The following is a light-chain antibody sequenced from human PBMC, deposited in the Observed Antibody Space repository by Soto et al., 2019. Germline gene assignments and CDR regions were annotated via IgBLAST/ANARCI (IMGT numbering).Light chain of an antibody. CDR3: QSNDSSLSGSV. Sequence: QSVLTQPPSVSGAPGQRVTISCTGSSSNIGAGFGVHWYQQLPGTAPKLLIYGDYNRPSGVPDRFSASKSGTSASLAITGLQPEDEADYYCQSNDSSLSGSVFGGGTQLTVL. V-gene: IGLV1-40*01. CDR2: GDY. CDR1: SSNIGAGFG. J-gene: IGLJ7*01.